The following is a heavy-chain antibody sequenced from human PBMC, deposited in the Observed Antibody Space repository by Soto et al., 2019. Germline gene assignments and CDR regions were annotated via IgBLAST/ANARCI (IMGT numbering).Heavy chain of an antibody. J-gene: IGHJ5*02. Sequence: HGESLKISCKGSGYSFTSYWIGWVRQMPGKGLEWMGIIYPGDSDTRYSPSFQGQVTISADKSISTAYLQWSSLKASDTAMYYCARSRIIAADTAGWFDPWGQGTLVTVSS. CDR3: ARSRIIAADTAGWFDP. CDR1: GYSFTSYW. D-gene: IGHD6-13*01. V-gene: IGHV5-51*01. CDR2: IYPGDSDT.